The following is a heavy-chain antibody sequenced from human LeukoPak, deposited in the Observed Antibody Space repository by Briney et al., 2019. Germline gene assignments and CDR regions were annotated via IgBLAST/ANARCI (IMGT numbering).Heavy chain of an antibody. CDR1: GGSISSGSYY. CDR3: ARTPIDYYMDV. Sequence: SETLSLTXTVSGGSISSGSYYWSWIRQPAGKGLEWIGRIYTSGSTNYNPSLKSRVTISVDTSKNQFSLKLSSVTAADTAVYDCARTPIDYYMDVWGKGTTVTVSS. D-gene: IGHD5-24*01. J-gene: IGHJ6*03. V-gene: IGHV4-61*02. CDR2: IYTSGST.